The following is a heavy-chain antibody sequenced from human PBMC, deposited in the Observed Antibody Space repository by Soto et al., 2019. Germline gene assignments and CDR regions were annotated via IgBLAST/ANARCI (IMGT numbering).Heavy chain of an antibody. Sequence: SGPTLVNPTQTLTLTCTFSGFSLSTRGVGVCWIRQPSGKSLECLALIYWDDDKRYSPSLNNRVSITKATSKNQVVLPMTTMDPVDTATSSCARSEYFCSPDSCHNPFSFWGQGTLVTVSS. CDR3: ARSEYFCSPDSCHNPFSF. D-gene: IGHD3-3*01. CDR1: GFSLSTRGVG. V-gene: IGHV2-5*02. J-gene: IGHJ4*02. CDR2: IYWDDDK.